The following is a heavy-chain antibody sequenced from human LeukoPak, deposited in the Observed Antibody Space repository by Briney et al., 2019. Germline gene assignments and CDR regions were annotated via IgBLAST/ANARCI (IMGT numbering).Heavy chain of an antibody. J-gene: IGHJ6*03. D-gene: IGHD3-10*01. Sequence: PSETLSLTCAVYGGSFSGYYWSWIRQPPGKGLEWIGEINHSGSTNYNPSLKSRVTISVDTSKNQFSLKLSSVTAADTAVYYCARGVTMVRGVIPYYYYYMDVWGKGTTVTISS. CDR3: ARGVTMVRGVIPYYYYYMDV. CDR2: INHSGST. V-gene: IGHV4-34*01. CDR1: GGSFSGYY.